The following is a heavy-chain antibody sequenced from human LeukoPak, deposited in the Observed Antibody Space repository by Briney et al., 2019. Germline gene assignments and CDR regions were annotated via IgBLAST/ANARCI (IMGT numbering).Heavy chain of an antibody. J-gene: IGHJ5*02. CDR2: IYSGGST. V-gene: IGHV3-66*01. CDR3: ARDGRPYGSGSYP. D-gene: IGHD3-10*01. CDR1: GFTVSSNY. Sequence: GGSLRLSCAASGFTVSSNYMSWVRQAPGKGLGWVSVIYSGGSTYYADSVKGRFTISRDNSKNTLYLQMNSLRAEDTAVYYCARDGRPYGSGSYPWGQGTLVTVSS.